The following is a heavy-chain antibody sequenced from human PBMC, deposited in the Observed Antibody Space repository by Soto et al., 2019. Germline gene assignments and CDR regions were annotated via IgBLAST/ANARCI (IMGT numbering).Heavy chain of an antibody. V-gene: IGHV4-59*02. D-gene: IGHD6-13*01. CDR2: INNNGNT. J-gene: IGHJ4*02. CDR1: GGSVSGYH. Sequence: PSETLSLTCNVSGGSVSGYHWSWIRQPPGKGLEWIGYINNNGNTDYNPSLESRVTISVDTSKNQFSLKLSSVTAADTAVYYCGRGNSSSKRIDYWGQGTLVTVSS. CDR3: GRGNSSSKRIDY.